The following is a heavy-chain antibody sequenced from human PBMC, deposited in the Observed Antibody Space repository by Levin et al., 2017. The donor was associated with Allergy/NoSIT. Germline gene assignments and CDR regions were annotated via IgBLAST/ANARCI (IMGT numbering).Heavy chain of an antibody. CDR2: IKEDGSEK. J-gene: IGHJ3*02. Sequence: GESLKISCAASGFTFSNYWMSWVRQAPGKGLEWVANIKEDGSEKYCVDSVKGRFTISRDNAKNSLFLQMNSLRAEDTAVYYCARGMVQLERRGAFDIWGQGTMVTVSS. D-gene: IGHD1-1*01. V-gene: IGHV3-7*04. CDR3: ARGMVQLERRGAFDI. CDR1: GFTFSNYW.